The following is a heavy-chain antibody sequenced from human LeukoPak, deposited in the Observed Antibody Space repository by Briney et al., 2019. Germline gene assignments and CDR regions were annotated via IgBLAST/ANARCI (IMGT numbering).Heavy chain of an antibody. CDR3: ASLHYYGSGRPIDY. J-gene: IGHJ4*02. CDR2: INHSGST. D-gene: IGHD3-10*01. CDR1: GFTFSDYY. Sequence: AGGSLRLSCAASGFTFSDYYWSWIRQPPGKGLEWIGEINHSGSTNYNPSLKSRVTISVDTSKNQFSLKLSSVTAADTAVYYCASLHYYGSGRPIDYWGQGTLVTVSS. V-gene: IGHV4-34*01.